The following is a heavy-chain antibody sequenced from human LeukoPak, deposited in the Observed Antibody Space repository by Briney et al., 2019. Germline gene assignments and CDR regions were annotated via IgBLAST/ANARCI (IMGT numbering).Heavy chain of an antibody. D-gene: IGHD2-2*01. CDR1: GGTFSSYV. CDR3: ARALLRYCSSTSCYWFDP. CDR2: IIPIFGTA. Sequence: SVKVSCKASGGTFSSYVISWVRQAPGQGLEWMGGIIPIFGTANYAQKFQGRVTITEDESTSTAYMELSSLRSEDTAVYYCARALLRYCSSTSCYWFDPWGQGTLVTVSS. J-gene: IGHJ5*02. V-gene: IGHV1-69*13.